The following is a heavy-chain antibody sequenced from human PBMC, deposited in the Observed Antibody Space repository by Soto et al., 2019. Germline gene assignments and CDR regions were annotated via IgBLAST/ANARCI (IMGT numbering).Heavy chain of an antibody. J-gene: IGHJ4*02. CDR3: ARAHYYDSSGYYPNFDY. Sequence: QVQLVQSGAEVKKPGASVKVSCKASGYTFTSYDINWVRQATGQGLEWMGWMNPNSGNTGLAKKFQGRVTMTRNTSISTAYMELSSLRSEDTAVYYCARAHYYDSSGYYPNFDYWGQGTLVTVSS. CDR2: MNPNSGNT. D-gene: IGHD3-22*01. V-gene: IGHV1-8*01. CDR1: GYTFTSYD.